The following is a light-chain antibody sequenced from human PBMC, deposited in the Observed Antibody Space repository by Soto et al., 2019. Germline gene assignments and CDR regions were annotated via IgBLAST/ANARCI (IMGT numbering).Light chain of an antibody. CDR3: QQRSNWPT. Sequence: EVVMTQSPATLSVSPGERFTFSCRASQSVTTNLAWYQHKPGQAPRLLIYDASYRATGLPARFSGSGSGTDFTLTISSLESEDFAVYYCQQRSNWPTFGQGTRLEIK. CDR1: QSVTTN. J-gene: IGKJ5*01. V-gene: IGKV3-11*01. CDR2: DAS.